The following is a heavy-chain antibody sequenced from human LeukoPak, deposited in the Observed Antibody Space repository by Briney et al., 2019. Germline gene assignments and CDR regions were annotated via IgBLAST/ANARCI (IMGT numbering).Heavy chain of an antibody. J-gene: IGHJ4*02. V-gene: IGHV4-59*12. CDR1: GGSISSYY. CDR2: IHYSGNT. D-gene: IGHD2-2*01. CDR3: AREGWDIVVVPAALPYYFDY. Sequence: SETLSLTCTVSGGSISSYYWSWIRQPPGKALEWIGYIHYSGNTNYNPSLKSRVTMSVDTSKNQFSLKLSSVTAADTAVYYCAREGWDIVVVPAALPYYFDYWGQGTLVTVSS.